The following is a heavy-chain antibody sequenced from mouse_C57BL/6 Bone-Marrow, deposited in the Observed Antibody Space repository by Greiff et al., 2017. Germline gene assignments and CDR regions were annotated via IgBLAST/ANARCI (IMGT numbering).Heavy chain of an antibody. D-gene: IGHD2-4*01. J-gene: IGHJ2*01. CDR1: GYTFTTYP. V-gene: IGHV1-47*01. CDR3: ARGCNYGGYYFDY. CDR2: FHPYNDDT. Sequence: QVQLQQSGAELVKPGASVKMSCKASGYTFTTYPIEWMKQNHGKRLEWIGNFHPYNDDTKYNEKFKGKATLTVEKSSSTVYLELSILTSEDSAVDYCARGCNYGGYYFDYWGQGTTLTVS.